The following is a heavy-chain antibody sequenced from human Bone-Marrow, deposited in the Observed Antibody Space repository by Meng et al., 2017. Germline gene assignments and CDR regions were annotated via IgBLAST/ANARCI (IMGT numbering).Heavy chain of an antibody. CDR2: INDRGTT. CDR3: ARGMQQWQRRQKNYFDY. D-gene: IGHD6-25*01. J-gene: IGHJ4*02. Sequence: GSLRLSCAVYGGSFRGYYWSWIRQSPGKGLEWIGEINDRGTTNYDPPLKSRVTMSADTSNNQFSLKVRSVTAADTAVYYCARGMQQWQRRQKNYFDYWGQGMLVTVSS. CDR1: GGSFRGYY. V-gene: IGHV4-34*01.